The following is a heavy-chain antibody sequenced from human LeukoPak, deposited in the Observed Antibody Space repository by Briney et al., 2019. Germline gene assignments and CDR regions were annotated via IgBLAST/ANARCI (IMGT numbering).Heavy chain of an antibody. CDR1: GYTFTSYY. CDR3: ARAYCSGGSCYTLDY. CDR2: INPRTGDT. D-gene: IGHD2-15*01. Sequence: ASVKVSCKASGYTFTSYYMHWVRQAPGHGLEWMGWINPRTGDTHYEQQFRGRLTMTRDTSISTAYMELSRLRSDDTAVYYCARAYCSGGSCYTLDYWGQGTLVTVSS. J-gene: IGHJ4*02. V-gene: IGHV1-2*02.